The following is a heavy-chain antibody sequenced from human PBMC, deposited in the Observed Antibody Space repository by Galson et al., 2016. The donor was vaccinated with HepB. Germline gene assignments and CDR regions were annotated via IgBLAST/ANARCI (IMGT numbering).Heavy chain of an antibody. D-gene: IGHD6-13*01. CDR2: IWYDGSNK. CDR3: ARESSIAAAGVLDY. V-gene: IGHV3-33*01. J-gene: IGHJ4*02. Sequence: SLRLSCAASGFTFSSYGMHWVRQAPGKGLEWVAVIWYDGSNKYYADSVKGRFTISRDNSKNTLYLQMNSLRAEDTAVYCCARESSIAAAGVLDYWGQGTLVTVSS. CDR1: GFTFSSYG.